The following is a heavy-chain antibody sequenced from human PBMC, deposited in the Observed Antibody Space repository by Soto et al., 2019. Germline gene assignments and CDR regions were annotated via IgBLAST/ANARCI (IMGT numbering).Heavy chain of an antibody. CDR2: IYYSGST. V-gene: IGHV4-31*03. D-gene: IGHD2-2*01. J-gene: IGHJ5*02. CDR3: ASARSLGYCSSTSCLRFDP. Sequence: ASETLSLTCTGSGGSISSSSYYWGWIRQPPGKGLEWIGYIYYSGSTYYNPSLKSRVTISVDTSKNQFSLKLSSVTAADTAVYYCASARSLGYCSSTSCLRFDPWGQGTLVTVSS. CDR1: GGSISSSSYY.